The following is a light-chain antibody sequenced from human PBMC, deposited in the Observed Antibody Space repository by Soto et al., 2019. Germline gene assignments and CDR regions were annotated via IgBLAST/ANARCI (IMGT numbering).Light chain of an antibody. CDR1: SSDVGGYNY. CDR3: SSYTSSSTYV. J-gene: IGLJ1*01. Sequence: QSVLTQPASVSGSPGQSITISCTGTSSDVGGYNYVSWYQQHPGKATKLMIYDVSNRPSGVSNRFSGSKSGNTASLTISGLQAEAEADYYCSSYTSSSTYVFGTGTKVTVL. CDR2: DVS. V-gene: IGLV2-14*01.